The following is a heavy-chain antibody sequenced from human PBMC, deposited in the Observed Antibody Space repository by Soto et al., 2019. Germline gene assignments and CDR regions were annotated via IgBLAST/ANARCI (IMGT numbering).Heavy chain of an antibody. CDR1: GGTFSSYA. J-gene: IGHJ6*02. Sequence: SVKVSCKASGGTFSSYAISWLRQAHGQGLEWRGGIIPIFGTANDAQKFQGRVTITADKYTCKAYMEQRSLISEEKAVYSCARDGDESKYKYYYYGMDVWG. D-gene: IGHD4-4*01. V-gene: IGHV1-69*06. CDR3: ARDGDESKYKYYYYGMDV. CDR2: IIPIFGTA.